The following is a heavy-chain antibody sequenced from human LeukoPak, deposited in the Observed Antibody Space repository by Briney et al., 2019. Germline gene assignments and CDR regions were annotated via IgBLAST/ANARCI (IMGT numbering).Heavy chain of an antibody. D-gene: IGHD2-2*01. CDR3: ARDARTSWGNDY. CDR1: GFTFSTSG. J-gene: IGHJ4*02. CDR2: IWYDGSNK. V-gene: IGHV3-33*01. Sequence: GGSLRLSCAASGFTFSTSGMHWVRQAPGKGLEWVAVIWYDGSNKHYAESVKGRFSISRDNSKSTLYLQMNSLRAEDTAVYYCARDARTSWGNDYWGQGTLVTVSS.